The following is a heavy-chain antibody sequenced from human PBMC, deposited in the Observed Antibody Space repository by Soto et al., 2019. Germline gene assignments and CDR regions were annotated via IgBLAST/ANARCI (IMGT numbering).Heavy chain of an antibody. CDR2: ITADNGNT. CDR3: ARVLLEWLPPSGFDY. J-gene: IGHJ4*02. D-gene: IGHD3-3*01. V-gene: IGHV1-18*04. Sequence: QIQLVQSGAEMKKPGASVKVSCKASGYSFTSYGITWVRQAPGQGLEWLGGITADNGNTNYAQKFQGRAVMTTDTSTETAYMELRSLSSDDTAIYYCARVLLEWLPPSGFDYWGQGTQVTVSS. CDR1: GYSFTSYG.